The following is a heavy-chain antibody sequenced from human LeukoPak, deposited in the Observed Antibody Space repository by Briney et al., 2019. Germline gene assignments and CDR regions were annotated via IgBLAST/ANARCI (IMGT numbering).Heavy chain of an antibody. CDR3: AKEAGGRPNWFDP. CDR1: GFTFSSYG. CDR2: ISYDGSNK. J-gene: IGHJ5*02. V-gene: IGHV3-30*18. D-gene: IGHD3-16*01. Sequence: PGRSLRLSCAASGFTFSSYGMHWVRQAPGKGLEWVAVISYDGSNKYYAHSVKGRFTISRDNSKNTLYLQMHSLRAEDTAVYYCAKEAGGRPNWFDPWGQGTLVTVSS.